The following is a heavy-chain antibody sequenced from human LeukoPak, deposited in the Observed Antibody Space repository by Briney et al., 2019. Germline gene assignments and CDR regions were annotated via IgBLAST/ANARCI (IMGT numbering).Heavy chain of an antibody. CDR3: AKSLNWNLNAFDI. Sequence: GASLRPSCAASGFTFSSYAMSWVRQAPGKGLEWVSAISGSGGSTYYADSVKGRFTISRDNSKNTLYLQMNSLRAEDTAVYYCAKSLNWNLNAFDIWGQGTMVTVSS. CDR2: ISGSGGST. J-gene: IGHJ3*02. V-gene: IGHV3-23*01. D-gene: IGHD1-1*01. CDR1: GFTFSSYA.